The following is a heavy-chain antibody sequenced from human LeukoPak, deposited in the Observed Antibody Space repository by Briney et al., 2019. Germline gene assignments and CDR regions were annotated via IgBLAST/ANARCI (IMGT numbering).Heavy chain of an antibody. CDR2: IKQDGSEK. D-gene: IGHD6-13*01. Sequence: GGSLRLSCATSGFPFSSSGMSWVRQAPGKGLEWVANIKQDGSEKYYVDSVKGRFTISRDNAKNSLYLQMNSLRAEDTAVYYCAREGIAAAGIFDYWGQGTLVTVSS. J-gene: IGHJ4*02. CDR3: AREGIAAAGIFDY. V-gene: IGHV3-7*01. CDR1: GFPFSSSG.